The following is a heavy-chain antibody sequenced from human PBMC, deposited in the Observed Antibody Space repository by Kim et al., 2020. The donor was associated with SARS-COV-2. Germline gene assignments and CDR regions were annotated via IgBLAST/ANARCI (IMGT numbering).Heavy chain of an antibody. CDR3: ASKVGATIYWYFDL. V-gene: IGHV1-24*01. Sequence: AQKFQGRVTMTEDTSTDTAYMELSSLRSEDTAVYYCASKVGATIYWYFDLWGRGTLVTVSS. D-gene: IGHD1-26*01. J-gene: IGHJ2*01.